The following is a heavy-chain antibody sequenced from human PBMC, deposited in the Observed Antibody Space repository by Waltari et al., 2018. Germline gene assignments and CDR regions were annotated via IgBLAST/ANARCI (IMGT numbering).Heavy chain of an antibody. V-gene: IGHV1-8*01. D-gene: IGHD6-13*01. Sequence: QVQLVQSGAEVKRPGASVKVSCKTSGYTLTSYDINWVRQAPGQGPEWMGWVNPNSGNTGFAQKFQDRLTMTTSTSVKTAYMELSSLRSDDTAIYYCARGAAPGKGAHWFDPWGQGTLVTVSS. CDR2: VNPNSGNT. CDR1: GYTLTSYD. CDR3: ARGAAPGKGAHWFDP. J-gene: IGHJ5*02.